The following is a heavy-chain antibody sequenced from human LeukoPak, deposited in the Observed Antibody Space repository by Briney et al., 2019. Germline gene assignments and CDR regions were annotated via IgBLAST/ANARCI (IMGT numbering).Heavy chain of an antibody. D-gene: IGHD4-17*01. Sequence: SETLSLTCTVSGGSISSSSYYWGWIRQPPGKGLEWIGSIYYSGSTYYNPSLKSRVTISVDTSKNQFSLKLSSVTAADTAVYYCARHLHLYGDYAPPLYWYFDLWGRGTLVTASS. J-gene: IGHJ2*01. CDR1: GGSISSSSYY. CDR3: ARHLHLYGDYAPPLYWYFDL. CDR2: IYYSGST. V-gene: IGHV4-39*01.